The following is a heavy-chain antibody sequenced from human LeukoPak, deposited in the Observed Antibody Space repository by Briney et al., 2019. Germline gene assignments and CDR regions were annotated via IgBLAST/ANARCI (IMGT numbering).Heavy chain of an antibody. J-gene: IGHJ5*02. Sequence: SATLSLTCAVSGGPFSSYSWNWIRQPPGKGLEWIGEIKHSGSTNYNPSLRSRVTISVDTSKNQFSLKLSSVTAADTAVYYCAIKNYSNYINWFDPWGQGTLVTVSS. V-gene: IGHV4-34*01. CDR3: AIKNYSNYINWFDP. D-gene: IGHD4-11*01. CDR2: IKHSGST. CDR1: GGPFSSYS.